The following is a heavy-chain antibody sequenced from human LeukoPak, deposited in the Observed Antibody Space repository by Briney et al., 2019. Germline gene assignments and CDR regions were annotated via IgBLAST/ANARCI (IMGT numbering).Heavy chain of an antibody. CDR2: TIPILGIA. Sequence: ASVKVSCKASGGTFSSYAISWVRQAPGQGLEWMGRTIPILGIANYAQKFQGRVTITADKSTSTAYMELSSLRSEDTAVYYCARDESYSSGWYWWVYWGQGTLVTVSS. V-gene: IGHV1-69*04. CDR1: GGTFSSYA. J-gene: IGHJ4*02. D-gene: IGHD6-19*01. CDR3: ARDESYSSGWYWWVY.